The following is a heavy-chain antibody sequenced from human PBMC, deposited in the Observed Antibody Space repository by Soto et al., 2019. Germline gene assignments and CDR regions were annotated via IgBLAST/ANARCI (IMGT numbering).Heavy chain of an antibody. J-gene: IGHJ4*02. Sequence: ASVKVSCKASGYTFTGYYMHWVRQAPGQGLEWMGWINPNSGGTNYAQKFQGWVTMTRDTSISTAYMELSRLRSDDTAVYYCARVSSCWHSGESTFDCWGQGTLVTVSS. V-gene: IGHV1-2*04. CDR3: ARVSSCWHSGESTFDC. D-gene: IGHD6-19*01. CDR2: INPNSGGT. CDR1: GYTFTGYY.